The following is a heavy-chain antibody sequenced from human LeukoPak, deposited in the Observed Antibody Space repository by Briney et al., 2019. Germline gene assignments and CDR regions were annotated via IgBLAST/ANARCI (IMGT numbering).Heavy chain of an antibody. V-gene: IGHV1-18*01. D-gene: IGHD2-2*01. CDR2: ISAYNGNT. CDR1: GYTFTSYG. CDR3: ARGPLIYCSSTSCKEDGMDV. J-gene: IGHJ6*02. Sequence: GASVKVSCKASGYTFTSYGISWVRQAPGQGLEWMGWISAYNGNTNYAQKLQGRVTMTTDTSTSTAYMELRSLRSDDTAVYYCARGPLIYCSSTSCKEDGMDVWGQGPRSPSP.